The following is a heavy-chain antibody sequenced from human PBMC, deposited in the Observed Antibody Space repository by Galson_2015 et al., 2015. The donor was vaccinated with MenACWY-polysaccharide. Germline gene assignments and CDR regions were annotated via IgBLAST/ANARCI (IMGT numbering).Heavy chain of an antibody. CDR1: GFIVTSNH. CDR3: ARDRFLDY. CDR2: TYSGGAT. D-gene: IGHD3-10*01. V-gene: IGHV3-53*01. J-gene: IGHJ4*02. Sequence: SLRLSCAASGFIVTSNHMNWVRQAPGKGLEWISLTYSGGATEYADSVKGRFTLSRDSSKNTLFLEMNSLRAEDTAVYYCARDRFLDYWGQGTLVTVSS.